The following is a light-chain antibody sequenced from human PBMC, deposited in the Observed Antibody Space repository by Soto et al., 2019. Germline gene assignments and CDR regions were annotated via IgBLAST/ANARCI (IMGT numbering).Light chain of an antibody. CDR2: EVS. CDR3: SSYTSSSSLYV. V-gene: IGLV2-14*01. CDR1: SSDLGGHNY. J-gene: IGLJ1*01. Sequence: QSALTQPASQSGSPGHSHPISCTRTSSDLGGHNYVSWYQQHPGKAPKLMIYEVSNRPSGVSNRFSGSKTGNTASLTISGLQAEDEADYYCSSYTSSSSLYVFGTGTKV.